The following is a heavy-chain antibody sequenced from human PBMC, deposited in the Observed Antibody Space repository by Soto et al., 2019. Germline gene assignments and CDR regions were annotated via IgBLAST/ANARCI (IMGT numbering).Heavy chain of an antibody. Sequence: EVQVVESGGGLVQPGRSLRLSCTISGFSFGDYAMAWVRQAPGKGLEWVGFIRSKAYGGTTEYAASVKGRFAISRDDSKSIANLQMNSLKTEDTAVYYCARDGYYYRSGTYGYFDYWGQGTLVTVSS. D-gene: IGHD3-10*01. J-gene: IGHJ4*02. CDR1: GFSFGDYA. V-gene: IGHV3-49*04. CDR2: IRSKAYGGTT. CDR3: ARDGYYYRSGTYGYFDY.